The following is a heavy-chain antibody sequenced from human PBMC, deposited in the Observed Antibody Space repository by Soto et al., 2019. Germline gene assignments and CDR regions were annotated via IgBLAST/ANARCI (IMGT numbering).Heavy chain of an antibody. CDR1: GGTFSSYA. V-gene: IGHV1-69*01. CDR3: AREVTIFGVANYWYFDL. CDR2: IIPIFGTA. D-gene: IGHD3-3*01. J-gene: IGHJ2*01. Sequence: QVQLVQSGAEVKKPGSSVKVSCKASGGTFSSYAISWVRQAPGQGLEWMGGIIPIFGTANYAQKFQGRVMITADESTSTAYMELSSLRSEDTAVYYCAREVTIFGVANYWYFDLWGRGTLVTVSS.